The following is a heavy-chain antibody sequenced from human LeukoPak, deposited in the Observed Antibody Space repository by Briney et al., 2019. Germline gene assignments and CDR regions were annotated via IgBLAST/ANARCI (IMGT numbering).Heavy chain of an antibody. CDR1: GFNFNTYA. D-gene: IGHD2-21*02. CDR3: AKYAPPTTVVTRFFDS. V-gene: IGHV3-23*01. CDR2: IGSDGGGI. J-gene: IGHJ4*02. Sequence: GGSLRLSCAASGFNFNTYAMTWVRQAPGKGLEWVSVIGSDGGGIQYADSVKGRFSISRDNSKNTLYLQMNSLRTEDTAIYYCAKYAPPTTVVTRFFDSWGQGSLASVSS.